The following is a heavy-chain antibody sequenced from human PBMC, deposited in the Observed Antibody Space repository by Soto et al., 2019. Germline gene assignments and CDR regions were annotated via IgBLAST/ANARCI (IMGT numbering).Heavy chain of an antibody. V-gene: IGHV3-74*01. CDR1: GFSFSDYW. CDR2: IDTDGSTT. J-gene: IGHJ4*02. Sequence: EVQLVESGGGLVQPGGSLRLSCAASGFSFSDYWMHWVRQAPGKGLVWVSCIDTDGSTTTYADSVKGRFTISRDNVKNTLYLQMDRLRAEDTALYYCSRGGGFIGNYRGGQGTLVTVSS. CDR3: SRGGGFIGNYR. D-gene: IGHD3-16*01.